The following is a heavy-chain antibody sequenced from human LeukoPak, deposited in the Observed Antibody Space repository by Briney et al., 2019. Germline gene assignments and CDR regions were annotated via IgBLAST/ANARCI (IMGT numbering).Heavy chain of an antibody. CDR1: GFTFSSYS. J-gene: IGHJ3*02. V-gene: IGHV3-48*04. D-gene: IGHD1-14*01. CDR3: ARGNVRTDDAFDI. CDR2: ISSSSSTI. Sequence: GGSLRLSCAASGFTFSSYSMNWVRQAPGKGLEWVSYISSSSSTIYYADSVKGRFTISRDNAKNSLYLQMNSLRAEDTAVYYCARGNVRTDDAFDIWGQGTMVTVSS.